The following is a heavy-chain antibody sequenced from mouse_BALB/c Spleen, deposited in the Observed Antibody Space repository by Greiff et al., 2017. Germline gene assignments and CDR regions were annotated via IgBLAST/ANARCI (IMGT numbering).Heavy chain of an antibody. Sequence: VQLKESGPELVKPGASVKMSCKASGYTFTSYVMHWVKQKPGQGLEWIGYINPYNDGTKYNEKFKGKATLTSDKSSSTAYMELSSLTSEDSAVYYCARRRYDEYFDYWGQGTTLTVSS. J-gene: IGHJ2*01. CDR2: INPYNDGT. CDR3: ARRRYDEYFDY. V-gene: IGHV1-14*01. CDR1: GYTFTSYV. D-gene: IGHD2-14*01.